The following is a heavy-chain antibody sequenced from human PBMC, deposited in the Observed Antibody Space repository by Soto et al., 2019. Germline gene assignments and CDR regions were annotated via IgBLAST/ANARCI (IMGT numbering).Heavy chain of an antibody. D-gene: IGHD2-2*01. CDR2: ISPYNGNT. CDR3: ARDGDRCTSTRCSPWPDTHVDL. J-gene: IGHJ2*01. Sequence: QVQLVQSGDEVKKPGASVKVSCKASGYTFTNYGISWVRQAPGQGLEWMGWISPYNGNTKYPQKLPGRVTMTTDTSTRTSYLALRRLRSDDTAVYFCARDGDRCTSTRCSPWPDTHVDLWGRGTLVTVSS. CDR1: GYTFTNYG. V-gene: IGHV1-18*01.